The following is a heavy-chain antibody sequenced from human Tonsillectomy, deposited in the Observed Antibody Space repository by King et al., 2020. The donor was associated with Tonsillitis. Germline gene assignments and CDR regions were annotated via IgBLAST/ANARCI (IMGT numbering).Heavy chain of an antibody. D-gene: IGHD2-21*02. CDR1: GFTFSNYW. Sequence: VQLVESGGGLVQPGGSLRLSCAASGFTFSNYWMNWVRQAPGKGLEWVANIKEDGSEKYHVDSVKGRFTISRDNAKNSLYLQMNSLRAEDTAVYYCARECSGGDCQAFDIWGQGTMVSVSS. CDR3: ARECSGGDCQAFDI. CDR2: IKEDGSEK. J-gene: IGHJ3*02. V-gene: IGHV3-7*03.